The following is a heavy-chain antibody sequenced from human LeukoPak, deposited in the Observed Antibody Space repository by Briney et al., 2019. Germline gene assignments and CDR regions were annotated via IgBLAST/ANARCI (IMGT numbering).Heavy chain of an antibody. CDR2: IIPILGIA. CDR3: ARDSGYYDSSGCEGY. V-gene: IGHV1-69*04. J-gene: IGHJ4*02. Sequence: ASVKVSCKASGGTFSSYAISWVRQAPGQGLEWMGRIIPILGIANYAQKFQGRVTITADKSTSTAYMELSSLRSEDTAVYYCARDSGYYDSSGCEGYWGQGTLVTVSS. CDR1: GGTFSSYA. D-gene: IGHD3-22*01.